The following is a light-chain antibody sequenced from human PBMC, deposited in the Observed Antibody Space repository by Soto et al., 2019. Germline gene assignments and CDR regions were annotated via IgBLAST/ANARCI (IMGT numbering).Light chain of an antibody. CDR3: QSYDSSLSGSGV. Sequence: SALTQPPSVSWAPGQRVTISCPGSSSNIGAGYDVHWYQQLPGTAPKLLIYGNSNRPSGVPDRFSGSKSGTSASLAITGLQAEDEADYYCQSYDSSLSGSGVFGTGTKVTVL. CDR2: GNS. V-gene: IGLV1-40*01. CDR1: SSNIGAGYD. J-gene: IGLJ1*01.